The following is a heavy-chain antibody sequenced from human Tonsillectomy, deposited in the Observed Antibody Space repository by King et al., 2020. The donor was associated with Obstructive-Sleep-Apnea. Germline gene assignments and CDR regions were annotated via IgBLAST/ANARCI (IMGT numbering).Heavy chain of an antibody. J-gene: IGHJ4*02. D-gene: IGHD2-2*01. CDR1: GFNFNNAW. CDR3: AQGGIEVVPAPFDN. Sequence: VQLVESGGGLVKPGESLRLSCAASGFNFNNAWMNWVRQAPGKGLEWVGRIKSIPDGGATDYAAPVKGRFSLSRDDSKATLFLHMNSLKTEDTAVYYCAQGGIEVVPAPFDNWGQGTLVTVSS. CDR2: IKSIPDGGAT. V-gene: IGHV3-15*01.